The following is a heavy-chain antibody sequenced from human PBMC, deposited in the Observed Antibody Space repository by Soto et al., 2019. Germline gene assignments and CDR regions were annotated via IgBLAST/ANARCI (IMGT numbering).Heavy chain of an antibody. CDR3: AKELMHASASHYSGFDY. CDR2: ISGSGGTT. CDR1: GSTFSNYA. V-gene: IGHV3-23*01. D-gene: IGHD3-10*01. J-gene: IGHJ4*01. Sequence: GGSLRHSCAASGSTFSNYAMSWVRQAPGKGLEWVSIISGSGGTTYYADSVKGRFTISRDKFKKTLYLQMNSLRAEDTAVYYCAKELMHASASHYSGFDYWGQGTLVIVSS.